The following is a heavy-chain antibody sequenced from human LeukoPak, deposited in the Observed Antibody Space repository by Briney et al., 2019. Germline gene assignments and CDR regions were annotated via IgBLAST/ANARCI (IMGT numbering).Heavy chain of an antibody. CDR3: ARMGPAVDIVATTAHDISVAGVYYYYMDV. CDR2: IIPIFGTA. CDR1: GGTFISYA. Sequence: ASVKVSSKASGGTFISYAISWVRQAPGQGLEWMGGIIPIFGTANSAQKFQGRVTITADESTSTAYMELSSLRSEDTAVYYCARMGPAVDIVATTAHDISVAGVYYYYMDVWGKGTTVTISS. V-gene: IGHV1-69*13. J-gene: IGHJ6*03. D-gene: IGHD5-12*01.